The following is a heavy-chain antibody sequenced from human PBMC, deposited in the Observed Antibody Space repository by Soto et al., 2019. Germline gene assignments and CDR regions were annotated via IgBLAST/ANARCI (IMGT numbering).Heavy chain of an antibody. CDR3: ARDHKRLPIVGATSWFDP. Sequence: SVKVSCKASGGTFSSYAISWVRQAPGQGLEWMGGIIPIFGTANYAQKFQGRVTITADKSTSTAYMELSSLRSEDTAVYYCARDHKRLPIVGATSWFDPWGQGTLVTV. D-gene: IGHD1-26*01. V-gene: IGHV1-69*06. CDR1: GGTFSSYA. CDR2: IIPIFGTA. J-gene: IGHJ5*02.